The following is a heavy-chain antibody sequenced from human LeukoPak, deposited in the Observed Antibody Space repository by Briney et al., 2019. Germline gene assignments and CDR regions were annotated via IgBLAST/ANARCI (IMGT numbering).Heavy chain of an antibody. J-gene: IGHJ4*02. CDR2: IKQDGSEK. Sequence: GGAVRLSWAATGVTFNNNWRSWVRQAPGKGLEWVANIKQDGSEKHYVDSVKGRFTISRDNAENSLYLQMNSLRAEDTAVYYCAGSGFWGQGTLVTVSS. CDR3: AGSGF. D-gene: IGHD6-25*01. V-gene: IGHV3-7*01. CDR1: GVTFNNNW.